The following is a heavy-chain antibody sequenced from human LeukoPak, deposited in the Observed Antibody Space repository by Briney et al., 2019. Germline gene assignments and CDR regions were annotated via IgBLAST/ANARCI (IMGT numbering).Heavy chain of an antibody. CDR3: ARDMIHYDFWSGYYPSPGFDY. D-gene: IGHD3-3*01. Sequence: GGSLRLSCAASGFTFSSYGMHWVRQAPGQGLEWVAVIWYDGSNKYYADSVKGRFTISRDNSKNTLYLQMNSLRAEDTAVYYCARDMIHYDFWSGYYPSPGFDYWGQGTLVTVSS. CDR2: IWYDGSNK. V-gene: IGHV3-33*01. J-gene: IGHJ4*02. CDR1: GFTFSSYG.